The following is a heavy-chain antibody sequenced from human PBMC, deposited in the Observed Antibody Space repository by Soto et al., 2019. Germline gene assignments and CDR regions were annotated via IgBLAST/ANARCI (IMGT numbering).Heavy chain of an antibody. CDR3: AWDNSGRFRTDH. CDR1: GLKFSDAW. Sequence: EVQLVESGGGLVKPGDSLRLSCVVSGLKFSDAWMNWVRQAPGKGLEWVGRIKSKGVGETKDYAAPVKGRFAISRDDSRDTLYLQMNSLKTEDTAVYYCAWDNSGRFRTDHWGQGTLVTVSS. J-gene: IGHJ4*02. CDR2: IKSKGVGETK. D-gene: IGHD1-26*01. V-gene: IGHV3-15*07.